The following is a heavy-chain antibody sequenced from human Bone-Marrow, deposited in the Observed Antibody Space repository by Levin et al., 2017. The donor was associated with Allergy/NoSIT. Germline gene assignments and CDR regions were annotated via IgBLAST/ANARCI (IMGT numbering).Heavy chain of an antibody. CDR2: ISFDGSNK. CDR1: GFTFTTYA. D-gene: IGHD6-19*01. CDR3: ARVSGGNVAVAGRGYYFDY. Sequence: GGSLRLSCAASGFTFTTYAMHWVRQAPGKGLEWLAVISFDGSNKYYADSVKGRFTISRDNSKNTLYLQMDSLRPEDTALYYCARVSGGNVAVAGRGYYFDYWGQGSLVTVSS. V-gene: IGHV3-30*04. J-gene: IGHJ4*02.